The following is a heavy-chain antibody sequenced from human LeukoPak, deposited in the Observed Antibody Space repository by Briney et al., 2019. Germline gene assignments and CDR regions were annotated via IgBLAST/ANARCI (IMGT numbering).Heavy chain of an antibody. D-gene: IGHD6-19*01. Sequence: PSETLSLTCAVYGGSFSGYYWSWIRQPPGKGLEWIGEINHSGSTNYNPSLKSRVTISVDTSKNQFSLKLSSVTAADTAVYYCARRAMQWLVLGNYFDYWGQGTLVTVSS. CDR2: INHSGST. J-gene: IGHJ4*02. CDR3: ARRAMQWLVLGNYFDY. CDR1: GGSFSGYY. V-gene: IGHV4-34*01.